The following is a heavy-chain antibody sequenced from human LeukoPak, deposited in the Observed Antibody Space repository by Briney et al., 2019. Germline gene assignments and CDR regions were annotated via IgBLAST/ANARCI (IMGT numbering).Heavy chain of an antibody. CDR1: GFTFSSYA. CDR2: ISGSGGST. CDR3: AKDPVPYSSSWYVGDY. D-gene: IGHD6-13*01. J-gene: IGHJ4*02. V-gene: IGHV3-23*01. Sequence: GGSLRLSCAASGFTFSSYAMSWVRQAPGKGLEWVSAISGSGGSTYYADSVKGRFTISRDNSKNTLYLQMNSLRAEDTAVYYCAKDPVPYSSSWYVGDYRGQGTLVTVSS.